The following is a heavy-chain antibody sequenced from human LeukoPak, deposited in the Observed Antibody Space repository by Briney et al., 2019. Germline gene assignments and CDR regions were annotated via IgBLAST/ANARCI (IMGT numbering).Heavy chain of an antibody. V-gene: IGHV3-53*01. D-gene: IGHD3-22*01. J-gene: IGHJ3*02. Sequence: GGSVRLSCAASGFTVSSNYMSWVRQAPGKGLEWVSVIYSGGSTYYADSVKGRFTISRDNSKNTLYLQMNSLRAEDTAVYYCARNHYDWLDTAAFDIWGQGTMVTVSS. CDR3: ARNHYDWLDTAAFDI. CDR1: GFTVSSNY. CDR2: IYSGGST.